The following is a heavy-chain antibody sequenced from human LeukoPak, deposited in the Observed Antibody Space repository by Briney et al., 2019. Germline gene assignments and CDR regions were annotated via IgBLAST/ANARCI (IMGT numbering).Heavy chain of an antibody. CDR3: ARDQFGIYIVDYYYMDV. CDR2: IYTSGST. Sequence: SETLSLTCAVYGGSFSGYYWSWIRQPAGKGLEWIGRIYTSGSTNYNPSLKGRVTISVDTSKNQFSLKLSSVTAADTAVYYCARDQFGIYIVDYYYMDVWGKGTTVTVSS. D-gene: IGHD3-16*01. V-gene: IGHV4-4*07. CDR1: GGSFSGYY. J-gene: IGHJ6*03.